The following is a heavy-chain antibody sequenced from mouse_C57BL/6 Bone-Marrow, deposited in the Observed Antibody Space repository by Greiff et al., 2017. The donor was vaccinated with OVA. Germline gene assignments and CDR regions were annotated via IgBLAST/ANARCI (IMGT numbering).Heavy chain of an antibody. Sequence: LVESGAELVRPGTSVKMSCKASGYTFTNYWIGWAKQRPGHGLEWIGDIYPGGGYTNYNEKFKGKATLTADKSSSTAYMQFSSLTSEDSAIYYCARDDGYYGGFAYWGQGTLVTVSA. CDR3: ARDDGYYGGFAY. J-gene: IGHJ3*01. V-gene: IGHV1-63*01. CDR1: GYTFTNYW. CDR2: IYPGGGYT. D-gene: IGHD2-3*01.